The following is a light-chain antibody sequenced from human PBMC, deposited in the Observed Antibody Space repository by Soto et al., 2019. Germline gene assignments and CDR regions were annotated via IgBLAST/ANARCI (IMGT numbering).Light chain of an antibody. J-gene: IGKJ4*01. CDR2: GAS. CDR1: QSVSSTY. CDR3: QQRSNWPLN. Sequence: VLTQSPCTLSLSPGERATLSFRASQSVSSTYLAWYQQKPGQAPRLLIYGASSRATGIPDRFSGSGSGTDFTLTISSLEPEDFAVYYCQQRSNWPLNFGGGTKVDIK. V-gene: IGKV3D-20*02.